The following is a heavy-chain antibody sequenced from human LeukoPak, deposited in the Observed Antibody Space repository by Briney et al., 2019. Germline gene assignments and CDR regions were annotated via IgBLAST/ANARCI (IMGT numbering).Heavy chain of an antibody. J-gene: IGHJ4*02. V-gene: IGHV3-33*01. CDR2: IWYDGSNK. CDR1: GFTFSSYG. CDR3: ARDPPGYSSSSPDY. Sequence: PGRSLRLSCAASGFTFSSYGMHWVRQAPGKGLEWVAVIWYDGSNKYYADSVKGRFTISRDNSKNTLYLQMNSLRAEDTAVYYCARDPPGYSSSSPDYWGQGTLVTVSS. D-gene: IGHD6-13*01.